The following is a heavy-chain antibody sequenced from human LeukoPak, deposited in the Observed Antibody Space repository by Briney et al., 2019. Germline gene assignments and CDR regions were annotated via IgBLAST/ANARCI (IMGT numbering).Heavy chain of an antibody. D-gene: IGHD6-25*01. CDR1: GYTFTSYD. CDR3: ARPPSSGGYYYYYGMDV. CDR2: MNPNSGNT. V-gene: IGHV1-8*01. Sequence: ASVKVSCKASGYTFTSYDINWVRQATGQGLEWMGWMNPNSGNTGYAQKFQGRVTMTRNTSISTAYMELSSLRSEDTAVYYFARPPSSGGYYYYYGMDVWGQGTTVTVSS. J-gene: IGHJ6*02.